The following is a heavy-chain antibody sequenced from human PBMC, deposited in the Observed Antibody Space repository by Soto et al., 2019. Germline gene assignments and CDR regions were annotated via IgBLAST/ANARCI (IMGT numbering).Heavy chain of an antibody. CDR2: ISYDDNNK. CDR3: ARSWRVTAPSDH. V-gene: IGHV3-30-3*01. D-gene: IGHD2-21*02. CDR1: GFTFTNYV. Sequence: QVQLVESGGGVVQPGRSLRLSCAASGFTFTNYVLHWVRQAPGKGLGWVAVISYDDNNKDYADSVKGRFTISRDNSKNTLYLQMNRLRSDDTAVYYCARSWRVTAPSDHWGQGTLVTVSS. J-gene: IGHJ4*02.